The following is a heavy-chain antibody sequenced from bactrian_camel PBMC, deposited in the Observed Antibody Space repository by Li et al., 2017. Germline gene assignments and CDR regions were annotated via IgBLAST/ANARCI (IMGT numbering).Heavy chain of an antibody. V-gene: IGHV3S53*01. J-gene: IGHJ4*01. D-gene: IGHD4*01. Sequence: HVQLVESGGGSVQSGGSLRLSCTASGGYRYRNLCMGWFRQAPGKEREEVATIESAGRIKYAHHLFGRFTISRDKAKNIVCLQMNSLKPEDTAVYYCATISPGIATMYGITTGARVPRSPSP. CDR1: GGYRYRNLC. CDR3: ATISPGIATMYGITT. CDR2: IESAGRI.